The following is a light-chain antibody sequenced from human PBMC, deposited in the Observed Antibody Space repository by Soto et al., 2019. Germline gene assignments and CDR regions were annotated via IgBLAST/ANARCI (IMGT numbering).Light chain of an antibody. J-gene: IGKJ5*01. CDR1: QGISSY. CDR2: DAS. Sequence: LIQSPSTLSLSPGERATLSCTASQGISSYIAWYQQKPGHPPRLLMFDASRRVAGIPPRFSGGGFGREFTLTISSLEPEDFAIYYCQQRGETFGPGTRLEIK. CDR3: QQRGET. V-gene: IGKV3-11*02.